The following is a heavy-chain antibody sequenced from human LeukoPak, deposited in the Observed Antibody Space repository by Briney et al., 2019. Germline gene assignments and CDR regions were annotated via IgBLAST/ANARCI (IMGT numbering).Heavy chain of an antibody. D-gene: IGHD6-25*01. CDR3: ARVMYVVYSGYSLPDAFDI. CDR1: GGSISSYY. V-gene: IGHV4-59*01. Sequence: SETLSLTCTVSGGSISSYYWSWIRQPPGKGLEWIGYIYYSGSTNYNPSLKSRVTISVDTSKNQFSLKLSSVTAADTAVYYCARVMYVVYSGYSLPDAFDIWGQGTMVTVSS. J-gene: IGHJ3*02. CDR2: IYYSGST.